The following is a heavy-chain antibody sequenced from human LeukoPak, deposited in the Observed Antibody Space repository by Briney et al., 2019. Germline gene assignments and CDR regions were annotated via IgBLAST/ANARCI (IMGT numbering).Heavy chain of an antibody. CDR3: ARGLCRWILTGDYPLYFDY. D-gene: IGHD3-9*01. CDR1: GGSFSGYY. V-gene: IGHV4-34*01. J-gene: IGHJ4*02. CDR2: INHSGST. Sequence: SETLSLTCAVYGGSFSGYYWSWIRHPPGKGLEGIGEINHSGSTNYNPYLKSRVTISVDTSKNQFSLKLSSVTAADTAVYYYARGLCRWILTGDYPLYFDYWGQGTLVTVSS.